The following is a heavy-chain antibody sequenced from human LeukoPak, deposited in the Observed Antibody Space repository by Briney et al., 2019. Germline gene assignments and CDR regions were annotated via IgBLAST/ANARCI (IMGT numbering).Heavy chain of an antibody. J-gene: IGHJ4*02. CDR3: ARDREWELPNRGYFDY. Sequence: SQTLSLTCAISGDSVSSNSAAWNWIRQSPSRGLEWLGRTYYRSKWYNDYAVSVKSRITINPDTSKYQFSLQLNSVTPEDTAVYYCARDREWELPNRGYFDYWGQGTLVTVSS. CDR2: TYYRSKWYN. D-gene: IGHD1-26*01. CDR1: GDSVSSNSAA. V-gene: IGHV6-1*01.